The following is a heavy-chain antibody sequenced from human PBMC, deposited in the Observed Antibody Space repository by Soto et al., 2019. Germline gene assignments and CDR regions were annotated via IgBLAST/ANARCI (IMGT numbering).Heavy chain of an antibody. CDR2: IYYSGRT. CDR1: GGSISSYY. CDR3: ARAEYDCWSLFDY. J-gene: IGHJ4*02. V-gene: IGHV4-59*01. D-gene: IGHD3-3*01. Sequence: QVQLQESGPGLVKPSETLSLTCTVSGGSISSYYWSWIRQPPGKGLEWIGYIYYSGRTNYNPSLKGRVTISVDTSKNQFSLKLSSVTAADKAVDYCARAEYDCWSLFDYWGQGTLVTVSS.